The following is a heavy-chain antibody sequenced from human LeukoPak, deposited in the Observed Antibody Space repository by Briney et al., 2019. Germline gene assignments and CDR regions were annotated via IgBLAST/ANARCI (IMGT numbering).Heavy chain of an antibody. CDR1: GFTFSSYA. CDR3: AKVGRLQLNGFDY. J-gene: IGHJ4*02. Sequence: GGSLRLSCAASGFTFSSYAMSWVRQAPGKGLEWVSAISGSGGSTYYADSAKGRFTISRDNSKNTLYLQMNSLRAEDTAVYYCAKVGRLQLNGFDYWGQGTLVTVSS. V-gene: IGHV3-23*01. CDR2: ISGSGGST. D-gene: IGHD6-13*01.